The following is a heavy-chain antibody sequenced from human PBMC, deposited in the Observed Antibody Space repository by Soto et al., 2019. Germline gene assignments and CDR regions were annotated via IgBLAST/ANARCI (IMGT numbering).Heavy chain of an antibody. Sequence: GGSLRLSCAASGFTFSSYAMSWVRQAPGKGLEWVSAISGSGGSTYYADSVKGRFTISRDNSKNTLYLQMNSLRAEDTAVYYCAKDGTRGVTNYAGEYYYYYYGMDVWGQGTTVTVSS. V-gene: IGHV3-23*01. D-gene: IGHD3-10*01. CDR3: AKDGTRGVTNYAGEYYYYYYGMDV. CDR2: ISGSGGST. CDR1: GFTFSSYA. J-gene: IGHJ6*02.